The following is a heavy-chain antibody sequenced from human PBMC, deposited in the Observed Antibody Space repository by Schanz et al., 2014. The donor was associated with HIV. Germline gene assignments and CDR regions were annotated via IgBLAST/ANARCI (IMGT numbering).Heavy chain of an antibody. CDR1: GFTLNVYG. D-gene: IGHD2-15*01. V-gene: IGHV3-21*01. J-gene: IGHJ6*02. CDR3: AREDCSGGSCFSNYYYYAMDV. Sequence: VQLVESGGGVVRPGRSLRLSCTATGFTLNVYGMHWVRQAPGKGLEWVSSISSSSSYIYYADSMKGRFTISRDNAKNSLYLHMSSLRAEDTAVYYCAREDCSGGSCFSNYYYYAMDVWGQGTTVTVSS. CDR2: ISSSSSYI.